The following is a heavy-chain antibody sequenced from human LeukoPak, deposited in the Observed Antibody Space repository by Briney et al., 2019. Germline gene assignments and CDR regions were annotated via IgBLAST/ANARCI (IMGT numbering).Heavy chain of an antibody. Sequence: GGSLRLSCAASGFTFSSYAMSWVRQAPGKGLEWVSVIYSGGSTYYADSVKGRFTISRDNSKNTLYLQMNSLRAEDTAVYYCARGLGYCSSTSCYGYYFDYWGQGTLVTVSS. CDR1: GFTFSSYA. D-gene: IGHD2-2*01. CDR3: ARGLGYCSSTSCYGYYFDY. CDR2: IYSGGST. J-gene: IGHJ4*02. V-gene: IGHV3-53*01.